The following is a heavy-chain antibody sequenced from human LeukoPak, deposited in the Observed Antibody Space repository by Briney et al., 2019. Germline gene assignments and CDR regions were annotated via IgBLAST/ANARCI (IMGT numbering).Heavy chain of an antibody. D-gene: IGHD3-3*01. J-gene: IGHJ4*02. V-gene: IGHV3-53*01. CDR1: GFTVSSNY. CDR2: IYSAGST. CDR3: ARGDTGVTIFGVVSHFDY. Sequence: QPGGSLRLSCAASGFTVSSNYMTWVRQAPGKGLEWVSLIYSAGSTYYADSVKGRFTISRDNSKNTLYLHMNSLRAEDTAVYYCARGDTGVTIFGVVSHFDYWGQGTLVTVSS.